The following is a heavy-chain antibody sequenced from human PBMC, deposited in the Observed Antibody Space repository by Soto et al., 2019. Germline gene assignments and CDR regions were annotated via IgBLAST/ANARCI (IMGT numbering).Heavy chain of an antibody. CDR1: GYIFTNHY. V-gene: IGHV1-46*01. Sequence: QVQLVQSGAEVKKPGASVKVSCKASGYIFTNHYIHWVRQAPGQGLEWMGIINPSGGSTNYLQKCQGRSTMTRDTSTSTGYMELSSRRAEDTAVYFCARADYYDSSGFYYDCWGQGTLVTVSS. CDR3: ARADYYDSSGFYYDC. J-gene: IGHJ4*02. D-gene: IGHD3-22*01. CDR2: INPSGGST.